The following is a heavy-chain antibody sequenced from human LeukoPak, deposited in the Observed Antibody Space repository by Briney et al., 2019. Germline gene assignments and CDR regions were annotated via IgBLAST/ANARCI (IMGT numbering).Heavy chain of an antibody. V-gene: IGHV3-30*02. CDR1: GFTFSSYG. CDR3: ANGPQYNILTGFYKVRSHLDY. J-gene: IGHJ4*02. Sequence: GGSLRLSCAASGFTFSSYGMNWVRQAPGKGLEWVAFIRYDGSNKHYADSVKGRFTISRDNSKNTLYLQMNSRRAEDTAVYYCANGPQYNILTGFYKVRSHLDYWGQGTLVTVSS. CDR2: IRYDGSNK. D-gene: IGHD3-9*01.